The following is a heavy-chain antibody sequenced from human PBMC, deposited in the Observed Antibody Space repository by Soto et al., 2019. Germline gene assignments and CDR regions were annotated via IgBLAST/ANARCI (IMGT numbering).Heavy chain of an antibody. CDR2: IRSKAYGGTT. CDR1: GFTFGDYA. Sequence: GGSLRLSCTASGFTFGDYAMSWFRQAPGKGLEWVGFIRSKAYGGTTEYAASVKGRFTISRDDSKSIAYLQMNSLKTEDTAVYYCTRVNDFWSGYYYYYYMDVWGKGTTVTVSS. V-gene: IGHV3-49*03. D-gene: IGHD3-3*01. CDR3: TRVNDFWSGYYYYYYMDV. J-gene: IGHJ6*03.